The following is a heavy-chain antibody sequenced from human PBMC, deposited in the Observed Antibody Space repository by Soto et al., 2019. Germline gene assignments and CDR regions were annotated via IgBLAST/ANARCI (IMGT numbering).Heavy chain of an antibody. CDR2: INAGNGNT. V-gene: IGHV1-3*01. Sequence: ASVKVSCKASGYTFTSYGISWVGQAPGQRLEWMGWINAGNGNTKYSQKFQGRVTITRDTSASTAYMELSSLRSEDTAVNYCARSVGAALSDYWGQGTLVTVSS. D-gene: IGHD1-26*01. J-gene: IGHJ4*02. CDR1: GYTFTSYG. CDR3: ARSVGAALSDY.